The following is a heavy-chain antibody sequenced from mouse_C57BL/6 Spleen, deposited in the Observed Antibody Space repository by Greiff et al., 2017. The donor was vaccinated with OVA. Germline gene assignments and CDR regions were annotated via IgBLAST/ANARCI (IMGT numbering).Heavy chain of an antibody. J-gene: IGHJ4*01. Sequence: VQLQQSGPGLVQPSQSLSITCTVSGFSLTSYGVHWVRQSPGKGLEWLGVIWSGGSTDYNAAFISRLSISKDNSKSQVFFKMNSLQADDTAIYYCARGAQKLRFYYAMDYWGQGTSVTVSS. CDR3: ARGAQKLRFYYAMDY. CDR1: GFSLTSYG. D-gene: IGHD2-4*01. CDR2: IWSGGST. V-gene: IGHV2-2*01.